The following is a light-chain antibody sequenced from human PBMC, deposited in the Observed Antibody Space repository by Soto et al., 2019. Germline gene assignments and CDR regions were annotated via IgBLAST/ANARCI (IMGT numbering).Light chain of an antibody. J-gene: IGKJ1*01. CDR1: QSLEYSDGKTY. V-gene: IGKV2-30*01. Sequence: DAVLTQSLLSLPVTPGQPASISCRSSQSLEYSDGKTYLNWYQQRPGQSPRRLIYKVSNRDFGVPDRFSGSGSGTAFTLEISRVEAEDVGVYYCMQGSYWPWTFGQGTKVEIK. CDR3: MQGSYWPWT. CDR2: KVS.